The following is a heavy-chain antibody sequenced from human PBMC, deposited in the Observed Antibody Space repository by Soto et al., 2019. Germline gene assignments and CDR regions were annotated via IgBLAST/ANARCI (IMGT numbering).Heavy chain of an antibody. Sequence: ASVKVSCKASGYTFTNFGISWVRQAPGQGLEWMGWINAYNGNTNYAQKLQGRVTMTTDTPTSTAYMELRSLRSDDTAVYYCARDPPYSSGWYAGFDPWGQGTLVTVSS. V-gene: IGHV1-18*01. CDR2: INAYNGNT. CDR1: GYTFTNFG. D-gene: IGHD6-19*01. CDR3: ARDPPYSSGWYAGFDP. J-gene: IGHJ5*02.